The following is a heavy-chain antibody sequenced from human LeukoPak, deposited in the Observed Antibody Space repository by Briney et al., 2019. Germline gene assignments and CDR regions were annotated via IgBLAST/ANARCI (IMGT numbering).Heavy chain of an antibody. CDR1: GFTFSASY. J-gene: IGHJ4*02. Sequence: GGSLRLSCAASGFTFSASYMSWIRQAPGKGLEWVSYISSSGSTINYADSVKGRFTISRDNAKNSLCLQMNSLRAEDTAVYYCTPAPYYYGSGSYYDDYWGQGTLVTVSS. D-gene: IGHD3-10*01. CDR3: TPAPYYYGSGSYYDDY. V-gene: IGHV3-11*01. CDR2: ISSSGSTI.